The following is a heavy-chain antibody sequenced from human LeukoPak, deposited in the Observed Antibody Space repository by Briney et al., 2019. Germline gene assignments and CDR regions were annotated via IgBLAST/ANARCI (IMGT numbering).Heavy chain of an antibody. V-gene: IGHV3-30*04. Sequence: PGRSLRLSCAASGFTFSSYAMHWVRQAPGKGLEWVAVISLDGSDKYFADSVRGRFTISRDNSKNTLYLQMNSLRAEDTAVYYCARGVSTRKWEPLKTDLDYWGQGTLVTVSS. CDR3: ARGVSTRKWEPLKTDLDY. CDR2: ISLDGSDK. J-gene: IGHJ4*02. D-gene: IGHD1-26*01. CDR1: GFTFSSYA.